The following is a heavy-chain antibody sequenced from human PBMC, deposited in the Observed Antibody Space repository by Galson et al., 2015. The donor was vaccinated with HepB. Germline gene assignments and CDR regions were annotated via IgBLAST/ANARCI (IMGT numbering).Heavy chain of an antibody. CDR1: GFTFSSYG. Sequence: SLRLSCAASGFTFSSYGMHWVRQAPGKGLEWVAVISYDGSNKYYADSVKGRFTISRDNSKNTLYLQMNSLRAEDTAVYYCANAERSGYPDYWGQGTLVTVST. D-gene: IGHD3-3*01. V-gene: IGHV3-30*18. CDR2: ISYDGSNK. J-gene: IGHJ4*02. CDR3: ANAERSGYPDY.